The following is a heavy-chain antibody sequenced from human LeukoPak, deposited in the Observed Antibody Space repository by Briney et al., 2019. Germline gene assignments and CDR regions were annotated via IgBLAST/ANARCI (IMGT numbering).Heavy chain of an antibody. Sequence: SETLSLTCTVSGGSISSDYWTWIRQPPGKGLEWIGYIHYSGTTTYNPSLKSRVTISVDMSKNQFSLKLSSVTAADTAVYYCARASLLDAFDIWGQGTMVTVSS. CDR3: ARASLLDAFDI. D-gene: IGHD2-21*01. V-gene: IGHV4-59*01. J-gene: IGHJ3*02. CDR2: IHYSGTT. CDR1: GGSISSDY.